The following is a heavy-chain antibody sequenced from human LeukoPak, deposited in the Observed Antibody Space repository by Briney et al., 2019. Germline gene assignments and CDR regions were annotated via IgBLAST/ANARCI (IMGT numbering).Heavy chain of an antibody. Sequence: SETLSLTCAVYGGSFSGYYWSWIRQPPGKGLEWIGEINHSGSTYYNPSLKSRVTISVDTSRNQFSLKLSSVTAADTAVYYCARVLAVGYFDYWGQGTLVTVSS. V-gene: IGHV4-34*01. CDR2: INHSGST. D-gene: IGHD6-19*01. J-gene: IGHJ4*02. CDR1: GGSFSGYY. CDR3: ARVLAVGYFDY.